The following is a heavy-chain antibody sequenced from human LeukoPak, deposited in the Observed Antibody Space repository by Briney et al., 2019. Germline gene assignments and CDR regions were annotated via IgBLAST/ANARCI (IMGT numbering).Heavy chain of an antibody. CDR2: INTNTGNP. CDR1: GYTFTSYA. CDR3: AREWQWLVSDY. V-gene: IGHV7-4-1*02. D-gene: IGHD6-19*01. J-gene: IGHJ4*02. Sequence: ASVKVSCKASGYTFTSYAMNWVRQAPGQGLEWMGWINTNTGNPMYAQGFTGRFVFSLDTSVNTAYLQISSLKAEDTAVYYCAREWQWLVSDYWGQGTLVTVSS.